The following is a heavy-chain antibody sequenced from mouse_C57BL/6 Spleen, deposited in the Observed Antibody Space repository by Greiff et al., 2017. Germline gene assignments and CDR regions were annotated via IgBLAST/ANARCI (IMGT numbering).Heavy chain of an antibody. J-gene: IGHJ1*03. V-gene: IGHV5-4*03. Sequence: EVKLVESGGGLVKPGGSLKLSCAASGFTFSSYAMSWVRQTPEKRLEWVATISDGGSYTYYPDNVKGRFTISRDNAKNNLYLQMSHLKSEDTAMYDCARGDDYDYSWYFDVWGTGTTVTVSS. CDR3: ARGDDYDYSWYFDV. D-gene: IGHD2-4*01. CDR2: ISDGGSYT. CDR1: GFTFSSYA.